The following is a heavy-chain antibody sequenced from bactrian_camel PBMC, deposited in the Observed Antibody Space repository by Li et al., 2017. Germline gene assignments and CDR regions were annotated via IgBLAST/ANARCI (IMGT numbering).Heavy chain of an antibody. CDR2: IWSDGDKA. V-gene: IGHV3S6*01. J-gene: IGHJ4*01. D-gene: IGHD1*01. CDR1: GFIFSNYC. CDR3: VRQDGDWSGDH. Sequence: HVQLVESGGGLVQPGGSLRPSCVASGFIFSNYCMMWVRQAPGKGLEWVSSIWSDGDKAYYADSVKGRFTISRDIAKNTVYLQMNSLKREDAALYYCVRQDGDWSGDHWGQGTQVTVS.